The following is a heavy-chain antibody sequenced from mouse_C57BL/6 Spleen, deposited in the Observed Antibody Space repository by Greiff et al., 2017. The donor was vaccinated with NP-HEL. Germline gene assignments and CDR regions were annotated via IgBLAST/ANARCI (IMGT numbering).Heavy chain of an antibody. CDR1: GYSITSGYY. CDR3: ARDDGYLRAMDY. Sequence: EVQLVESGPGLVKPSQSLSLTCSVTGYSITSGYYRNWIRQFPGNKLEWMGYISYDGSNNYNPSLKNRISITRDTSKNQFFLKLNSVTTEDTATYYCARDDGYLRAMDYWGQGTSVTVSS. V-gene: IGHV3-6*01. CDR2: ISYDGSN. D-gene: IGHD2-3*01. J-gene: IGHJ4*01.